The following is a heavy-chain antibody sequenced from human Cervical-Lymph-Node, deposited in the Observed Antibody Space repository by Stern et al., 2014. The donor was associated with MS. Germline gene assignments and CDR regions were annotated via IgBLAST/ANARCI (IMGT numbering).Heavy chain of an antibody. Sequence: QVQLMQSGAEVKKPGASVKVSCKASGYTFTSYAMHWVRQAPGQRLEWMGWINAGNGNTKYSQRFQGRVTITRDTSASTAYMELSSLRSEDTAVYYCARGGSGSSNRFMDVWGQGTTVTVSS. CDR1: GYTFTSYA. V-gene: IGHV1-3*01. CDR3: ARGGSGSSNRFMDV. D-gene: IGHD6-19*01. J-gene: IGHJ6*02. CDR2: INAGNGNT.